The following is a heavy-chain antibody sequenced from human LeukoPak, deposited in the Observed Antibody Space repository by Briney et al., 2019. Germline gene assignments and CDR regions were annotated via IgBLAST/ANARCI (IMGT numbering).Heavy chain of an antibody. Sequence: GGSLRLSCAASAFSLSDYWMNCVRQAPGKGLEWVANIKQDGSEKYYVDSVKGRFTISRDNAKNSVYLQMNSLRGEDTAVYYCASTGSGWGQGTLVTVSS. CDR2: IKQDGSEK. D-gene: IGHD3-10*01. V-gene: IGHV3-7*01. CDR3: ASTGSG. J-gene: IGHJ4*02. CDR1: AFSLSDYW.